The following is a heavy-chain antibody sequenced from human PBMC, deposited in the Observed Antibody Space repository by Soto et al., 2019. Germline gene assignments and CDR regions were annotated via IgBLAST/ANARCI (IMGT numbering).Heavy chain of an antibody. CDR1: GFTFSSYA. D-gene: IGHD2-15*01. V-gene: IGHV3-23*01. CDR3: AKSLLPGYSQVNWFDP. J-gene: IGHJ5*02. CDR2: ISGGGGST. Sequence: GGSLRLSCAASGFTFSSYAMSWVRQAPGKGLEWVSAISGGGGSTYYADSVKGRFTISRDNSKNTLYLQMNSLRAEDTAVYYCAKSLLPGYSQVNWFDPWGQGTLVTVSS.